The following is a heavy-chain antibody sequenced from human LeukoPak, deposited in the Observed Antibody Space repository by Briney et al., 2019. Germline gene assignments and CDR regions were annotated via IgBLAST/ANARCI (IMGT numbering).Heavy chain of an antibody. CDR1: GFTFSSYS. CDR3: ARDLRYCSSTSCYAGVDY. J-gene: IGHJ4*02. CDR2: ISSSSSYI. D-gene: IGHD2-2*01. V-gene: IGHV3-21*01. Sequence: GGSLRLSCAASGFTFSSYSMNWVRQAPGKGLEWVSSISSSSSYIYYADSVKGRFTISRENAKNSLYLQMNSLRAEDTAVHYCARDLRYCSSTSCYAGVDYWGQGTLVTVSS.